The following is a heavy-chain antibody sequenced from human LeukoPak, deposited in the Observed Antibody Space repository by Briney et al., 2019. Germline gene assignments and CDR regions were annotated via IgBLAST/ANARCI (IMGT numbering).Heavy chain of an antibody. J-gene: IGHJ3*02. CDR2: IKQDGSEI. D-gene: IGHD3-3*01. V-gene: IGHV3-7*03. CDR1: GFTFSDYW. CDR3: ASARRYDFWSGYPRGAFDI. Sequence: GGSLRLSCAASGFTFSDYWMSWVRLAPGKGLEWVANIKQDGSEIYYVDSVKGRFTISRDNAKNFLYLQMNSLRAEDTAVYYCASARRYDFWSGYPRGAFDIWGQGTMVTVSS.